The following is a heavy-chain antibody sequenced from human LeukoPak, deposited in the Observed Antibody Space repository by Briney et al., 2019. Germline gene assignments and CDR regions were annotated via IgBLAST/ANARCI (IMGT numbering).Heavy chain of an antibody. D-gene: IGHD3-16*01. CDR1: GFTFDDYG. Sequence: TGGSLRLSCAASGFTFDDYGMSWVRQPPGKGLEWIGEINHSGSTSYNPSLKSRVTISVDTSKNQFSLKLNSVTAADTALYYCARQYYGYSGGGLDYWGQGTLVTVSS. J-gene: IGHJ4*02. CDR2: INHSGST. V-gene: IGHV4-34*01. CDR3: ARQYYGYSGGGLDY.